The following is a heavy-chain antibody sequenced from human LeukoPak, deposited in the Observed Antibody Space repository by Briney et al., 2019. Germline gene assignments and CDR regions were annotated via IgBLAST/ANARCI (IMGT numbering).Heavy chain of an antibody. CDR1: GYTFTSYY. CDR3: ARDLGYCSGGSCYQTTYFDY. Sequence: ASVKVSCKASGYTFTSYYMHWVRQAPGQGLEWMGIINPSGGSTSYAQKFQGRVTMTRDTSTSTVYMELSSLRSEDTAVYCCARDLGYCSGGSCYQTTYFDYWGQGTLVTVSS. D-gene: IGHD2-15*01. J-gene: IGHJ4*02. V-gene: IGHV1-46*01. CDR2: INPSGGST.